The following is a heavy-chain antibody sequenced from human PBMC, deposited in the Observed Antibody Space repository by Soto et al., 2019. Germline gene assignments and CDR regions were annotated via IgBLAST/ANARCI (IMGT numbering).Heavy chain of an antibody. CDR1: VGTFSSYA. CDR2: IIPIFGTA. CDR3: ARGYSYGPGGDCYSH. D-gene: IGHD2-21*02. V-gene: IGHV1-69*13. J-gene: IGHJ1*01. Sequence: SVNDSCQATVGTFSSYAMNGVRQAPGQGLEWMGGIIPIFGTANYAQKFQGRVTITADESTSTAYMELSSLRSEDTAVYYCARGYSYGPGGDCYSHWGQGTLVTVSS.